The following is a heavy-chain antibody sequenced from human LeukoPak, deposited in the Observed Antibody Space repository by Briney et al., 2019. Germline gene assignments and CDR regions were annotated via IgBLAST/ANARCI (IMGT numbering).Heavy chain of an antibody. J-gene: IGHJ4*02. CDR2: IYYSGST. V-gene: IGHV4-59*01. D-gene: IGHD2-15*01. CDR1: GGSISSYY. CDR3: ARGSLTMNFGY. Sequence: SETLSLTCTVSGGSISSYYWSWIRQPPGKGLEWIGYIYYSGSTNYNPSLKSRVTISVDASKNQFSLKLSSVTAADTAVYYYARGSLTMNFGYWGQGTLVTVSS.